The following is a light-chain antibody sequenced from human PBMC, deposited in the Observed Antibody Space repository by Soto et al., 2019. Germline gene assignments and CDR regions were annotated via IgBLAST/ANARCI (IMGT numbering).Light chain of an antibody. CDR3: HQYNNWPLT. J-gene: IGKJ1*01. CDR1: QSVSSN. V-gene: IGKV3-15*01. Sequence: EIVMTQSPATLSVSPGERATLSCRASQSVSSNLAWYQQKPGQAPRLLIYGASTRAPGVPARFSGSGSGTEFTLTISSLQSEDFAIYYCHQYNNWPLTFGQGT. CDR2: GAS.